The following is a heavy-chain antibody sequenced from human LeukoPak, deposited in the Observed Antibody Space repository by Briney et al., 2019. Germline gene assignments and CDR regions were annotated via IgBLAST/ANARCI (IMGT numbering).Heavy chain of an antibody. D-gene: IGHD1-26*01. V-gene: IGHV1-24*01. CDR2: FDPEDGET. CDR1: GYTLTELP. Sequence: ASVKVSCKVSGYTLTELPMHWVRQAPGKGLEWMGGFDPEDGETIYAQKFQGRVTMTEDTSTDTAYMELSSLRSEDTAVYYCATDWGATLIYRFSGWGQGTLVTVSS. J-gene: IGHJ4*02. CDR3: ATDWGATLIYRFSG.